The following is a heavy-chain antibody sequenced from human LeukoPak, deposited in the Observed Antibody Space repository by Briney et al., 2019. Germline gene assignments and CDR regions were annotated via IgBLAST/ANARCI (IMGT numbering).Heavy chain of an antibody. CDR1: GGSISCYY. Sequence: SETLSLTCTVSGGSISCYYWTWIRQPPGKGLEWIGYIYYSGSTNYNPSLKSRVTISVDTSKNQFSLKLSSVTAADTAVYYCARDPGSSGYYYRYFQHWGQGTLVTVSS. D-gene: IGHD3-22*01. J-gene: IGHJ1*01. CDR3: ARDPGSSGYYYRYFQH. V-gene: IGHV4-59*01. CDR2: IYYSGST.